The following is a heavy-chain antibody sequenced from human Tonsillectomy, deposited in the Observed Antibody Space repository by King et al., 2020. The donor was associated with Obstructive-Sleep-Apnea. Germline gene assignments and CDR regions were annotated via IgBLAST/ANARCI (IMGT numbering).Heavy chain of an antibody. J-gene: IGHJ6*02. D-gene: IGHD1-26*01. V-gene: IGHV1-2*04. CDR1: GYSITGYY. Sequence: QAQLVQSGAEVKKPGASVKVSCKASGYSITGYYIHWVRQAPGQGLEWMGWINPNSGGTNCAQKFQGWVTMTRDTSISTAYMELNRLTSDDTAVYYCARERVGVEAFDVWGQGTTVTVSS. CDR3: ARERVGVEAFDV. CDR2: INPNSGGT.